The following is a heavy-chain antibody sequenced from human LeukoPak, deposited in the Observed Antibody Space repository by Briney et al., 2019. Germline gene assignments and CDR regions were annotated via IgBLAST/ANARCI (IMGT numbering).Heavy chain of an antibody. CDR3: ARGSQRVAAQDNWFDP. D-gene: IGHD6-19*01. Sequence: GGSLRLSCAASGFTFSSYEMNWVRQAPGKGLEWVSYISSSGSTIYYADSVKGRFTISRDNAKNSLYLQMNSLRADDTAIYYCARGSQRVAAQDNWFDPWGQGTLVTVSS. V-gene: IGHV3-48*03. CDR1: GFTFSSYE. J-gene: IGHJ5*02. CDR2: ISSSGSTI.